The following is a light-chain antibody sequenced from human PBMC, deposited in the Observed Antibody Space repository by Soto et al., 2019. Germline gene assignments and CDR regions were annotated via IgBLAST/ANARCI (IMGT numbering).Light chain of an antibody. CDR2: GAS. CDR3: QHYGSSLYT. V-gene: IGKV3-20*01. Sequence: EIVLTQSPATLSLSPGERATLSCRASQSVSNYLAWYQHKPGQAPRLLIYGASSRATGIPDRFSGSGSGTDFTLTISRLEPEDFAVYYCQHYGSSLYTFGQGTKLEIK. J-gene: IGKJ2*01. CDR1: QSVSNY.